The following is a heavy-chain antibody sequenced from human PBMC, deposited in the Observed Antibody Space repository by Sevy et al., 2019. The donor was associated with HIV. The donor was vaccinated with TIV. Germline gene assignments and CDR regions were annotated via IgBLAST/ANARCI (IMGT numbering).Heavy chain of an antibody. CDR1: GFTFSSHW. Sequence: GGSLILSCAASGFTFSSHWMFWVRQAPGKGLMWVSHINSHGTITNYADSVKGRFAISRDNAKNTVYLRMDSLRAEDTAVYYCARGQLLQFLEWPSYSLDVWGQGTTVTVSS. D-gene: IGHD3-3*01. J-gene: IGHJ6*02. V-gene: IGHV3-74*01. CDR3: ARGQLLQFLEWPSYSLDV. CDR2: INSHGTIT.